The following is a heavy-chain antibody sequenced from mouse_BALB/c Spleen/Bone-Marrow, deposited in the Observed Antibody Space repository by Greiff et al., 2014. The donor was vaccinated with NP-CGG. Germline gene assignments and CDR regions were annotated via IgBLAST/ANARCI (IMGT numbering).Heavy chain of an antibody. CDR2: IDPENGNT. Sequence: VQLQQSGAELVRPGALVKLSCKASGFNIKDYYMHWVKQRPEQGLEWIGWIDPENGNTIYDPKFQGKASITPDTSSNTAYLQLSSLTSEDTAAYYCARWDSSGYVGFAYWGQGTLVTVSA. CDR3: ARWDSSGYVGFAY. V-gene: IGHV14-1*02. D-gene: IGHD3-2*01. J-gene: IGHJ3*01. CDR1: GFNIKDYY.